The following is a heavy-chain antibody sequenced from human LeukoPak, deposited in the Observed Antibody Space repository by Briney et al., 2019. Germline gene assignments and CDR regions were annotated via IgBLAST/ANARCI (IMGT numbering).Heavy chain of an antibody. CDR2: INPNSGGT. Sequence: GASVKVSCKASGYTFTGYYMHWVRQAPGQGLEWMGWINPNSGGTNYAQKFQGRVTMTRDTSISTAYMELSRLRSDDTAVYYCARDVGGGYCSGGSCYPGANWFDPWGQGTLVTVSS. CDR3: ARDVGGGYCSGGSCYPGANWFDP. D-gene: IGHD2-15*01. J-gene: IGHJ5*02. V-gene: IGHV1-2*02. CDR1: GYTFTGYY.